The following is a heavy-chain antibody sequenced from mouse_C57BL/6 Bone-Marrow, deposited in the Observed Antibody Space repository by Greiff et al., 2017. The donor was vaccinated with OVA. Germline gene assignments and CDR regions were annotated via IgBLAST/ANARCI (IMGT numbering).Heavy chain of an antibody. D-gene: IGHD4-1*01. Sequence: QVQLQQSGPELVKPGASVKLSCKASGYTFTSYDINWVKHRPGQGIARIGWTYPREGSTKYNETVKGKATLTVDTSSSTAYMELHSLTSEDSAVYFCARGGDWDYFDYWGQGTTLTVSS. CDR1: GYTFTSYD. J-gene: IGHJ2*01. CDR3: ARGGDWDYFDY. CDR2: TYPREGST. V-gene: IGHV1-85*01.